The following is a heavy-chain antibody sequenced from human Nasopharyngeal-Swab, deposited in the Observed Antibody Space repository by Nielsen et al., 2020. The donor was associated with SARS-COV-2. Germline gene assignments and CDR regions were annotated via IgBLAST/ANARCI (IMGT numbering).Heavy chain of an antibody. CDR3: ASTPFDSSGYYYAFHY. V-gene: IGHV3-30-3*01. CDR1: GFTFSRYT. Sequence: GESLKISCAASGFTFSRYTMHWVRQAPGKGLEWVAVISYDGSNKYYADSVKGRFTISRDISKNTLYLQMNSLRAEDTAVFYCASTPFDSSGYYYAFHYWGRGTLVTVPS. J-gene: IGHJ4*02. CDR2: ISYDGSNK. D-gene: IGHD3-22*01.